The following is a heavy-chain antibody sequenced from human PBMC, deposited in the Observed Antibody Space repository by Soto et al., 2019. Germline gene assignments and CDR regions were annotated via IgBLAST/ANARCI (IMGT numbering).Heavy chain of an antibody. CDR2: ISAYNGNT. CDR1: GYTFTSYG. CDR3: ARQPDYYDSSGYYPG. D-gene: IGHD3-22*01. J-gene: IGHJ4*02. Sequence: VKVSCKASGYTFTSYGISWVRQAPGQGLEWMGWISAYNGNTNYAQKLQGRVTMTTDTSTSTAYMELRSLRSDDTAVYYCARQPDYYDSSGYYPGWGQGTLVTVSS. V-gene: IGHV1-18*01.